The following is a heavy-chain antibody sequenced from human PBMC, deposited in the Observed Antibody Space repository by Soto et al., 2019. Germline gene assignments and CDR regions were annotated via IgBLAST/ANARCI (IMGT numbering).Heavy chain of an antibody. CDR2: ISGSGGST. D-gene: IGHD3-22*01. CDR1: GFTFSSYA. J-gene: IGHJ4*02. Sequence: SLRLSCAASGFTFSSYAMSWVRQAPGKGLEWVSAISGSGGSTYYADSVKGRFTISRDNSKNTLYLQMNSLRAEDTAVYYCAKDPRGAYYYDSSGLDYWGQGTLVTVSS. CDR3: AKDPRGAYYYDSSGLDY. V-gene: IGHV3-23*01.